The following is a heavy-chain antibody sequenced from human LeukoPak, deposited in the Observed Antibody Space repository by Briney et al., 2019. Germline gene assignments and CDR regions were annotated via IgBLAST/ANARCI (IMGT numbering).Heavy chain of an antibody. Sequence: SVKVSCKASGGTFSSYAISWVRQAPGQGLEWMGGIIPIFGTANYAQKFQGRVTITADESTSTAYMELSSLRSEDTAVYYCTMVRGVTSWRLDYWGQGTLVTVSS. D-gene: IGHD3-10*01. CDR1: GGTFSSYA. CDR3: TMVRGVTSWRLDY. V-gene: IGHV1-69*13. CDR2: IIPIFGTA. J-gene: IGHJ4*02.